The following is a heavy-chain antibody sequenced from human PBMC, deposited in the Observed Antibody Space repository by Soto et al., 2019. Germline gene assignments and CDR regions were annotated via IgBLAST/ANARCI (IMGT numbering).Heavy chain of an antibody. CDR3: ARDYGYSYGFDYYYYYGMDV. CDR2: INPNSGGT. J-gene: IGHJ6*02. V-gene: IGHV1-2*04. D-gene: IGHD5-18*01. Sequence: ASVKVSCKASGYTFTGYYMHWVRQAPGQGLEWMGWINPNSGGTNYAQKFQGWVTMTRDTSISTAYMELSRLRSDDTAVYYCARDYGYSYGFDYYYYYGMDVWGQGTTVTVSS. CDR1: GYTFTGYY.